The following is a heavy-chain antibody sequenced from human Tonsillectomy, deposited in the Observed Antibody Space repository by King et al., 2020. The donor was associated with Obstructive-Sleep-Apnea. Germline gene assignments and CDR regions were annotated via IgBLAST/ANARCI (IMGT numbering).Heavy chain of an antibody. CDR1: GYTFTAYG. D-gene: IGHD3-22*01. CDR2: ISAYNGST. J-gene: IGHJ3*01. Sequence: HVQLVQSGAEVKRPGASVKVSCKTSGYTFTAYGISWVRQAPGQGLKWMGWISAYNGSTNYAQKFQGRVTMTTDTSTSTAYMELRSLRSDDTAVYYCARDPTYFYDSGDGFDVWGQGTMITVSS. V-gene: IGHV1-18*04. CDR3: ARDPTYFYDSGDGFDV.